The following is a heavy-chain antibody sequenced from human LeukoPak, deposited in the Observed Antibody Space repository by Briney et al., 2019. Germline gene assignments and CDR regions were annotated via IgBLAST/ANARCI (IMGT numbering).Heavy chain of an antibody. V-gene: IGHV3-23*01. CDR3: AKGSSTLVWFGWLKAPDYYYYGMDV. CDR1: GFTFSSYA. D-gene: IGHD3-10*01. J-gene: IGHJ6*02. Sequence: GGSLRLSCAASGFTFSSYAMSWVRQAPGKGLEWVSAISGSGGSTYYADSVKGRFTISRDNSKNTLYLQMNSLRAEDTAVYYCAKGSSTLVWFGWLKAPDYYYYGMDVWGQGTTVTVSS. CDR2: ISGSGGST.